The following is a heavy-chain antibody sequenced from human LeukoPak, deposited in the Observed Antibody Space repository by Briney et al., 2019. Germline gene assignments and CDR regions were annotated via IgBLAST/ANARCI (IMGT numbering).Heavy chain of an antibody. CDR3: VRGSSWYNTDWYAGGFDL. CDR1: GLTLSNYW. V-gene: IGHV3-7*01. D-gene: IGHD6-19*01. J-gene: IGHJ4*02. CDR2: IGHDGYYI. Sequence: PGGSLRLSCAASGLTLSNYWMTWVRQAPGKGLEWVAIIGHDGYYIRYGDSVRGRFTISRDNANNALYLQMTSLRVEDTAIYYCVRGSSWYNTDWYAGGFDLWGQGALVAVSS.